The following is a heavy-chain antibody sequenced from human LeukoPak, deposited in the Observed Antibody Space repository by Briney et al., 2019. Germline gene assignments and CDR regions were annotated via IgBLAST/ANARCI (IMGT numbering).Heavy chain of an antibody. CDR3: ASSYYYDSSGYYYVAY. CDR1: GGSISSYY. V-gene: IGHV4-4*09. Sequence: SETLSLTCTVSGGSISSYYLSWIRQPPGKGLEWIGYIYTSGSTNYNPSLNSRVTISVDTSKNQSSLKLSSVTAADTAVYYCASSYYYDSSGYYYVAYWGQGTLVTVSS. D-gene: IGHD3-22*01. CDR2: IYTSGST. J-gene: IGHJ4*02.